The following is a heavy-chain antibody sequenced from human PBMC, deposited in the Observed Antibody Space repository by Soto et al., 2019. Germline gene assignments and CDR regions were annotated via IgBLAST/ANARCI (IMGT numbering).Heavy chain of an antibody. D-gene: IGHD2-2*02. CDR1: GFTLSSYW. Sequence: GGSLRLSCEASGFTLSSYWMHWVRQAPGKGLVWVSRIYQSTTYYADSVKGRFTITRDNAKNTLYLQMNSLRVEDTAVYYCARPLGAAGRSKQYCSSTSCYTQVYWGQGTLVTVSS. J-gene: IGHJ4*02. V-gene: IGHV3-74*01. CDR2: IYQSTT. CDR3: ARPLGAAGRSKQYCSSTSCYTQVY.